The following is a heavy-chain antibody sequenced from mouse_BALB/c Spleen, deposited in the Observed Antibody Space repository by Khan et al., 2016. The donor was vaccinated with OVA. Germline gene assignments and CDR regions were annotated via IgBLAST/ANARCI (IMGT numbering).Heavy chain of an antibody. CDR3: TRGNYYGYNFNY. D-gene: IGHD1-2*01. J-gene: IGHJ2*01. V-gene: IGHV3-2*02. CDR2: ISYSGGT. CDR1: GYSITSGYA. Sequence: VQLKESGPGLVKPSQSLSLTCTVTGYSITSGYAWNWIRQFPGNKLEWMGYISYSGGTSYNPSLKSRISITRDTSKNQFFLQLNSVTTEDTATYYGTRGNYYGYNFNYWGQGTTLTVSA.